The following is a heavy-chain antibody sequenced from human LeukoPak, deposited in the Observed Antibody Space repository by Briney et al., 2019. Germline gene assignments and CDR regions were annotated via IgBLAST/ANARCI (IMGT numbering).Heavy chain of an antibody. J-gene: IGHJ4*02. CDR3: ARDGTAAAGYDY. V-gene: IGHV3-23*01. Sequence: GGSLRLSCAASGFTFSSYAMSWVRQAPGKGLEWVSAISGSGGSTYYADSVKGRFTISRDNAKNSLYLQMNSLRAEDTAVYYCARDGTAAAGYDYWGQGTLVTVSS. CDR1: GFTFSSYA. CDR2: ISGSGGST. D-gene: IGHD6-13*01.